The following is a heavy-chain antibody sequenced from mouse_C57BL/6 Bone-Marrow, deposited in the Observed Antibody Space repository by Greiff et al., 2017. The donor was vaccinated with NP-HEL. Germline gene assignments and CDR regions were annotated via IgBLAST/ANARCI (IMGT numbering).Heavy chain of an antibody. CDR3: ARLGRAWYFDV. V-gene: IGHV1-9*01. CDR2: IFPGSGGT. CDR1: GYTFTGYW. D-gene: IGHD4-1*01. J-gene: IGHJ1*03. Sequence: QVQLQQSGAELMKPGASVKLSCKATGYTFTGYWMEWVKQRPGHGLEWIGEIFPGSGGTNYNEKFKGKATFTADTSSNTAYMQLSSLTTEDSAIYYCARLGRAWYFDVWGTGTTVTVSS.